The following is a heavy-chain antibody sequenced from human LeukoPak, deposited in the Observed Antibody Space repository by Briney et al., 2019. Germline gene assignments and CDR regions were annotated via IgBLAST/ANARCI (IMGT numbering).Heavy chain of an antibody. V-gene: IGHV1-8*01. CDR2: MNPNSGNT. CDR3: ARATPYCSSTSCYPYWYFDL. D-gene: IGHD2-2*01. CDR1: GYTFTSYD. J-gene: IGHJ2*01. Sequence: GASVKVSCKASGYTFTSYDINWVRQATGQGLEWMGWMNPNSGNTGYAQKFQGRVTITRNTSISTAYMELSSLRSEDTAVYYCARATPYCSSTSCYPYWYFDLWGRGTLVTVSS.